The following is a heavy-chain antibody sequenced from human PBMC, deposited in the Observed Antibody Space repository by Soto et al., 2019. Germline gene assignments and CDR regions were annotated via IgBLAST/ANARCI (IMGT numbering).Heavy chain of an antibody. CDR3: ARRVGYSSSPSCFDL. D-gene: IGHD6-6*01. CDR1: GGSISSYY. V-gene: IGHV4-59*08. J-gene: IGHJ5*02. Sequence: SETLSLTCTVSGGSISSYYWSWIRQPPGKGLEWIGYIYYSGSTNYNPSLKSRVTISVDTSKNQFSLKLSSVTAADTAVYYCARRVGYSSSPSCFDLWGQGILVTVSS. CDR2: IYYSGST.